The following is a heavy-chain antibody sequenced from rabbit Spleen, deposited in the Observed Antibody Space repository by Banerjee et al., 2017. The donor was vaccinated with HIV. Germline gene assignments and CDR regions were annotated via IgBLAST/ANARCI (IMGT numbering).Heavy chain of an antibody. D-gene: IGHD6-1*01. J-gene: IGHJ4*02. CDR1: GFDFSTYY. Sequence: QSLEETGGGLVQPGGALTISCKASGFDFSTYYMNWVRQAPGKGLEWVGTIYVNRGSTDYGSWAKGGFTISKTSSTTVDLKMPSVAAADTATYFCARSTGGGAGYTYAMPDIWGPGTLVT. V-gene: IGHV1S40*01. CDR2: IYVNRGST. CDR3: ARSTGGGAGYTYAMPDI.